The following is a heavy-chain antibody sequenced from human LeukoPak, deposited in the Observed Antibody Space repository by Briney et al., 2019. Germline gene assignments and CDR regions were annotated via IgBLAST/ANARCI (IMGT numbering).Heavy chain of an antibody. D-gene: IGHD3-22*01. V-gene: IGHV4-31*03. CDR3: ARVENVYYYDSSGRGSDGDY. Sequence: PSETLSLTCTLSGGSISSGGYYWSWIRQHPGKGLEWIGYIYYSGSTYYNPSLKSRVTISVDTSKNQFSLKLSSVTAADTAVQYCARVENVYYYDSSGRGSDGDYWGHRTLVTVSS. J-gene: IGHJ4*01. CDR1: GGSISSGGYY. CDR2: IYYSGST.